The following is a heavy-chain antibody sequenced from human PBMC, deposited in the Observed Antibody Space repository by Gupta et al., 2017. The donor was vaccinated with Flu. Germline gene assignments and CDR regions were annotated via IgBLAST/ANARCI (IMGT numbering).Heavy chain of an antibody. CDR1: GVDFGVYE. CDR2: INQNGVT. Sequence: VQLVEAGGGLVQAGGSLRLSCAASGVDFGVYEFSWVRLSPGKGLEWIAFINQNGVTYYTEFMKGRVSISRDNARKLVYLQVSSLRVDDTALYYCARGHWDSWGQGTLVTVSS. CDR3: ARGHWDS. J-gene: IGHJ4*02. V-gene: IGHV3-48*03.